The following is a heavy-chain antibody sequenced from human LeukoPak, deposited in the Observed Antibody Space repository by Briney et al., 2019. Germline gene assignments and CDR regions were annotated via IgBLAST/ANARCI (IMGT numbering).Heavy chain of an antibody. CDR3: ASGVDGYNIDY. V-gene: IGHV4-39*07. J-gene: IGHJ4*02. CDR1: GGSISTSNYY. CDR2: IFYSGST. D-gene: IGHD5-24*01. Sequence: SETLSLTCTVSGGSISTSNYYWGWIRQPPGKGLEWIGNIFYSGSTYYSPSLKRRVTISLDTSRNQFSLKLSSVTAADTAVYYCASGVDGYNIDYWGQGTLVTVSS.